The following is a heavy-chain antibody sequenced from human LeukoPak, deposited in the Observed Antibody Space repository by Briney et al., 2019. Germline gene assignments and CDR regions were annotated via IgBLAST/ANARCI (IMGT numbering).Heavy chain of an antibody. CDR3: ARASWFFDY. J-gene: IGHJ4*02. Sequence: SETLSLTCAVYGGSFSGYYRSWIRQPPGKGLEWIGEINHSGSTNYNPSLKSRVTISVDTSKNQFSLKLSSVTAADTAVYYCARASWFFDYWGQGTLVTVSS. V-gene: IGHV4-34*01. CDR1: GGSFSGYY. CDR2: INHSGST. D-gene: IGHD3-22*01.